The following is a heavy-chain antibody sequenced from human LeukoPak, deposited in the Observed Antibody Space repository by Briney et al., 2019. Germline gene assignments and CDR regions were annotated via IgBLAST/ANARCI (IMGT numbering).Heavy chain of an antibody. J-gene: IGHJ3*02. Sequence: TGGSLRLSCAASGFTFSSYGMHWVRQAPGKGLEWVAFIRYDESNKYYADSVKGRFTISRDNSKNTLYLQMNSLRAEDTAVYYCANGPSRVTEQNFGDAFDIWGQGTMVTVSS. V-gene: IGHV3-30*02. CDR3: ANGPSRVTEQNFGDAFDI. D-gene: IGHD2-21*02. CDR2: IRYDESNK. CDR1: GFTFSSYG.